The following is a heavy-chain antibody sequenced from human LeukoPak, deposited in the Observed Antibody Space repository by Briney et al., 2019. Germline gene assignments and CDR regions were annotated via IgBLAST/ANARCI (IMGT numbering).Heavy chain of an antibody. D-gene: IGHD2-2*01. CDR2: ISSSGSTI. V-gene: IGHV3-48*03. J-gene: IGHJ5*02. CDR1: GFTFRSYE. CDR3: ARFSSLWFDP. Sequence: PGGSLRLSCAAPGFTFRSYEMNWVRQAPGKGLEWVSYISSSGSTIYYADSVKGRFTISRDNAKNSLYLQMNSLRAEDTAVYYCARFSSLWFDPWGQGTLVTVSS.